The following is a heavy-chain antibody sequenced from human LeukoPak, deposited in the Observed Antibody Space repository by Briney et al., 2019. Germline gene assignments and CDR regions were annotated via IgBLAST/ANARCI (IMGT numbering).Heavy chain of an antibody. V-gene: IGHV3-21*01. CDR2: ISSSCYYI. CDR1: GFTISSFS. J-gene: IGHJ4*02. D-gene: IGHD5-18*01. Sequence: GGSLRLSCAASGFTISSFSMNWVRQAPGKGLEWVSSISSSCYYIHYADSVKGRFTISRDDAKNSLYLQMNSLRAEDTAVYYCARVDTTMVATIDYWGQGTLVTVPS. CDR3: ARVDTTMVATIDY.